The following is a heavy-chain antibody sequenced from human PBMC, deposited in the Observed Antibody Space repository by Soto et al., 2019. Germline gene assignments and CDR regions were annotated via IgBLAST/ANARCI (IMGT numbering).Heavy chain of an antibody. D-gene: IGHD1-26*01. CDR3: ARGGGSDAFDY. CDR1: AASIPFGGYS. J-gene: IGHJ4*02. CDR2: INHLETT. Sequence: SETLSLTCTVSAASIPFGGYSWSWIRQTPGKGLEWIGYINHLETTFYNPSFESRLTLSIDRAKNQFSLKLHSMSAADRAVYFCARGGGSDAFDYWGQGILVTVSS. V-gene: IGHV4-30-2*01.